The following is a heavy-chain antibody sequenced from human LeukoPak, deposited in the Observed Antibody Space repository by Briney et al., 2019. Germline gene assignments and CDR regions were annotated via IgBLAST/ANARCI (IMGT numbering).Heavy chain of an antibody. CDR1: GFTFSSYA. Sequence: PGGSLRLSCAASGFTFSSYAMSWVRQAPGKGLEWISTISVSGGSTYSADSVKGRFTISRDNSKNTLYLQMSSLRAEDSAVYYCAKDSRQSSYFDYWGQGTLVTVSS. CDR3: AKDSRQSSYFDY. V-gene: IGHV3-23*01. J-gene: IGHJ4*02. CDR2: ISVSGGST. D-gene: IGHD1-26*01.